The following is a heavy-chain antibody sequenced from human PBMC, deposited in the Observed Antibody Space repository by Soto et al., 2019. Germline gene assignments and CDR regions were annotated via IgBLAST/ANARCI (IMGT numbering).Heavy chain of an antibody. D-gene: IGHD6-19*01. V-gene: IGHV3-53*04. CDR3: ARGIGYSSGPDAFDI. CDR2: IYSGGST. J-gene: IGHJ3*02. Sequence: ESGGGLVQPGGSLRLSCAASGFTVSSNYMSWVRQAPGKGLEWVSVIYSGGSTYYADSVKGRFTISRHNSKNTLYLQMNSLRAEDTAVYYCARGIGYSSGPDAFDIWGQGTMVTVSS. CDR1: GFTVSSNY.